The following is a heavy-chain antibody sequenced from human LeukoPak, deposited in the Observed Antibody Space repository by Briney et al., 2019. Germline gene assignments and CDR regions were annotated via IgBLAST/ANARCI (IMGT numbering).Heavy chain of an antibody. J-gene: IGHJ6*03. Sequence: GASVKVSCKASGGTFSNYALSWVRQAPGQGLEWMGGIIPILGSANYAQKFQGRVTITADESTNTAYMQVTSLTSDDAAVYYCARGQPDYYYYYIDVWGRGTTVTVSS. CDR3: ARGQPDYYYYYIDV. V-gene: IGHV1-69*13. CDR1: GGTFSNYA. CDR2: IIPILGSA.